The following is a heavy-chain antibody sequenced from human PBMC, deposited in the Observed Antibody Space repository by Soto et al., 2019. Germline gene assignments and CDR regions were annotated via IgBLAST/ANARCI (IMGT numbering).Heavy chain of an antibody. CDR1: GGTFSSYA. D-gene: IGHD3-3*01. V-gene: IGHV1-69*06. Sequence: QVQLVQSGAEVKKPGSSVNVSCKASGGTFSSYAISWVRQAPGQGLEWMGGIIPIFGTANYAQKFQGRVMISADKSTSTAYMELSSLRSEDTAVYYCAREFLEWSSHYGMDVWGQGTTVTVSS. J-gene: IGHJ6*02. CDR3: AREFLEWSSHYGMDV. CDR2: IIPIFGTA.